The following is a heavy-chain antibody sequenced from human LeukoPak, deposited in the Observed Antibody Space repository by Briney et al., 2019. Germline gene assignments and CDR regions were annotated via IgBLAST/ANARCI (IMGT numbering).Heavy chain of an antibody. CDR3: ANVSSGWSLDY. CDR1: GFTFSSYA. V-gene: IGHV3-23*01. CDR2: LSGSDRTT. J-gene: IGHJ4*02. D-gene: IGHD6-19*01. Sequence: GGSLRLSCATSGFTFSSYAMSWLRQGPGKGLEWVSSLSGSDRTTYYADSVKGRFTISRDNSKNTLYLQMSSLRGEDTAVYYCANVSSGWSLDYWGQGTLVTVSS.